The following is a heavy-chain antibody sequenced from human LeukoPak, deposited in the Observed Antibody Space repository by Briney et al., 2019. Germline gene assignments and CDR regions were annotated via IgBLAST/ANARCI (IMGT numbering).Heavy chain of an antibody. D-gene: IGHD3-22*01. J-gene: IGHJ2*01. CDR3: ARDRTRFYYYDSSGYTRYFDL. CDR2: IYTSGAA. Sequence: SETLSLTCTVSGGSISSYYWSWLRQPPGKALEWIGYIYTSGAANYNPSLKSRVTISVATSKNQFSLKLSSVTAADTAVYYCARDRTRFYYYDSSGYTRYFDLWGRGTLVTVSS. V-gene: IGHV4-4*09. CDR1: GGSISSYY.